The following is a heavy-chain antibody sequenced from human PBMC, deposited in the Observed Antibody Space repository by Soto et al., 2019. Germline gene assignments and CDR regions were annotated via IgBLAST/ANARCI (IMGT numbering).Heavy chain of an antibody. D-gene: IGHD3-9*01. CDR3: ARVGVERAYYDIFNWFDP. CDR1: GGSISSGGYY. J-gene: IGHJ5*02. CDR2: IYYSGST. Sequence: TLSLTCTVSGGSISSGGYYWSWIRQHPGKGLEWIGYIYYSGSTYYNPSLKSRVTISVDTSKNQFSLKLSSVTAADTAVYYCARVGVERAYYDIFNWFDPWGQGTLVTVSS. V-gene: IGHV4-31*03.